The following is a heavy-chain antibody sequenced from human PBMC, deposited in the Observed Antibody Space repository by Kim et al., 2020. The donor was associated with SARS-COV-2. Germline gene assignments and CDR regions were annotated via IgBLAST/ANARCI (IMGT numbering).Heavy chain of an antibody. V-gene: IGHV3-33*01. CDR3: ARDPRRPMVRDHPSFDY. CDR2: IWYDGSNK. CDR1: GFTFSSYG. J-gene: IGHJ4*02. Sequence: GGSLRLSCAASGFTFSSYGMHWVRQAPGKGLEWVAVIWYDGSNKYYADSVKGRFTISRDNSKNTLYLQMNSLRAEDTAVYYCARDPRRPMVRDHPSFDYWGQGTLVTVSS. D-gene: IGHD3-10*01.